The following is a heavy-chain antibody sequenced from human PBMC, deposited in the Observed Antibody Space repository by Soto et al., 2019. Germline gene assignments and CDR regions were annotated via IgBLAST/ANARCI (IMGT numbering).Heavy chain of an antibody. V-gene: IGHV3-23*01. CDR3: SKSTRGQWICAHCYGFDF. D-gene: IGHD2-15*01. J-gene: IGHJ4*02. CDR1: GFTFTNYA. CDR2: VIGTGIDT. Sequence: EVQLLESGGGLVQPGGSLRLSCAASGFTFTNYAMNWVRHSPGKGLEWVASVIGTGIDTYHAASVKGRFTISRDNSRNTMYPEMHKLRAEEAEIYPWSKSTRGQWICAHCYGFDFWGQGIMVTVS.